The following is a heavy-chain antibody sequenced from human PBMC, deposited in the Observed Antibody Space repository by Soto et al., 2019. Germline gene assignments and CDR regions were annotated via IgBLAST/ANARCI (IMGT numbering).Heavy chain of an antibody. D-gene: IGHD4-4*01. V-gene: IGHV3-30-3*01. CDR2: ISHDGVIK. Sequence: GGSLRLSCAASGSSFPNYPMHWVRQTPDKGLEWLAVISHDGVIKNSADSVKGRFSISRDNSRNRLYLDMNSLRTEDTAMYYCVRGGYSSSWERLDPWGQGTLVTVSS. CDR3: VRGGYSSSWERLDP. J-gene: IGHJ5*02. CDR1: GSSFPNYP.